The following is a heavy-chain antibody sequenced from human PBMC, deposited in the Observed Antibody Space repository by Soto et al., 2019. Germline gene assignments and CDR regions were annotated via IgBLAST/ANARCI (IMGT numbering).Heavy chain of an antibody. J-gene: IGHJ4*02. V-gene: IGHV4-39*01. D-gene: IGHD6-13*01. CDR3: ARHVDSSSYFDY. Sequence: PSETLSLTCSVSGDSINSSDYYWGWIRQPPGKGLEWIGSISYSGTTYYNPSLKSRVTISVDTSKTQFSLRLTSVTAPDTALYYCARHVDSSSYFDYWGQGTPDTVSS. CDR2: ISYSGTT. CDR1: GDSINSSDYY.